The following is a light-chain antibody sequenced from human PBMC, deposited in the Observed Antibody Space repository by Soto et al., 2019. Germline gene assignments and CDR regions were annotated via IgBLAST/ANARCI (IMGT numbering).Light chain of an antibody. CDR1: QTVSSY. CDR3: QQYGTSPIT. V-gene: IGKV3-20*01. Sequence: ENVLTQSPGTLSLSPGDRATLSCRASQTVSSYFTWYQKRPGQAPRLLIYGASKRATGIPDRFSGSGSGTDFTLTISRLEPEDFALYYCQQYGTSPITFGQGTRLEIK. CDR2: GAS. J-gene: IGKJ5*01.